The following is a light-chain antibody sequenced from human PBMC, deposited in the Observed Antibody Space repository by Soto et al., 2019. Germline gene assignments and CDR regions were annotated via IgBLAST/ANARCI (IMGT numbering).Light chain of an antibody. CDR3: QQYGSSPAT. Sequence: EIVLTQSPGTLSLSPGERATLSCRASQSVSSSYLAWYQQKPGQAPRLLIYGASSRATGIPDRFSGSGSGTDLTLTSSRLEPEDFAVYYCQQYGSSPATFGGGTKVEIK. V-gene: IGKV3-20*01. CDR2: GAS. J-gene: IGKJ4*01. CDR1: QSVSSSY.